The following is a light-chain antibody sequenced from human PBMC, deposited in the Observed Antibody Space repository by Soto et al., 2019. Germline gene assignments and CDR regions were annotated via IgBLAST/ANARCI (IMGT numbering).Light chain of an antibody. CDR2: DAS. Sequence: EIVLTQSPATLSVSPGGGATLSCRASQSVSSHLAWYQQKPGQGPRLLIYDASTRATGIPARFSGSGSGTEFTLTISSLQSEDFAVYYCQQYGSSGTFGQGTKVDIK. J-gene: IGKJ1*01. CDR3: QQYGSSGT. CDR1: QSVSSH. V-gene: IGKV3-15*01.